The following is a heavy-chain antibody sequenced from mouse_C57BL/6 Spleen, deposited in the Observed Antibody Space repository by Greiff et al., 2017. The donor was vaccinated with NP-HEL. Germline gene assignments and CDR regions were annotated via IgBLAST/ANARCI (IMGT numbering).Heavy chain of an antibody. V-gene: IGHV1-52*01. Sequence: QVQLQQPGAELVRPGSSVKLSCKASGYTFTSYWIHWVKQRPIQGLEWIGNIDPSDSETHYNQKFKDKATLTVDKSASTAYMQLSSLTSEDSAVYYCARRGGNYRYFDVWGTGTTVTVSS. CDR2: IDPSDSET. CDR1: GYTFTSYW. J-gene: IGHJ1*03. D-gene: IGHD2-1*01. CDR3: ARRGGNYRYFDV.